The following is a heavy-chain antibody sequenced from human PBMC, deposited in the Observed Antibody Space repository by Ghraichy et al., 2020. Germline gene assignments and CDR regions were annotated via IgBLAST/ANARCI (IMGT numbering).Heavy chain of an antibody. D-gene: IGHD6-19*01. V-gene: IGHV3-66*01. CDR3: TRDRIAVAGTYFQH. Sequence: GSLRLSCAASGFTVSSDYMSWVRQAPGKGLEWLSVIYRGGSTYYAGSVNDRFTISRDNSKNTLYLQMNSLRAEDTAVYYCTRDRIAVAGTYFQHWGQGTLVTVSS. J-gene: IGHJ1*01. CDR2: IYRGGST. CDR1: GFTVSSDY.